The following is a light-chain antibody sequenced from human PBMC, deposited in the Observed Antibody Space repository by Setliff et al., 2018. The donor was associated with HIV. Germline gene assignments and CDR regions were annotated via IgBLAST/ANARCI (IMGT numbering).Light chain of an antibody. CDR1: SSDIGSYNL. V-gene: IGLV2-23*02. CDR2: EVT. CDR3: YSFAGSSAV. Sequence: QSVLTQPASVSGSPGQSITISCTGTSSDIGSYNLVSWYQQHPGKAPKLMIYEVTKRPSGVSNRFSGSKSGNTASLTISGLQTEDEADYYCYSFAGSSAVFGGGTKVTVL. J-gene: IGLJ2*01.